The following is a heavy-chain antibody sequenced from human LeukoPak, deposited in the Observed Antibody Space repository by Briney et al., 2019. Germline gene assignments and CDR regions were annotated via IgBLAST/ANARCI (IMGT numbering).Heavy chain of an antibody. CDR3: ARSVSWGLLVRDDAFDI. J-gene: IGHJ3*02. CDR2: IHYSGST. Sequence: SETLSLTCTVSAGSISSYHWIWIRQPQGKGLEWIGYIHYSGSTNYNPSLKSRVTTSVDTSKKQFSLKLRSVTAADTAVYYCARSVSWGLLVRDDAFDIWGQGTMVTVSS. CDR1: AGSISSYH. V-gene: IGHV4-59*08. D-gene: IGHD2-21*01.